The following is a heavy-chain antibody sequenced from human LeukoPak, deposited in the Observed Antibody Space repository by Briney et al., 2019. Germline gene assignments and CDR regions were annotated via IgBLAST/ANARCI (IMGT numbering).Heavy chain of an antibody. CDR2: IYYSGST. CDR3: ARRGRSGYNYGALNY. J-gene: IGHJ4*02. V-gene: IGHV4-39*01. D-gene: IGHD5-18*01. Sequence: SETLSLTCTVSGASISSSTNYWGWIRQSPGKGLEWIGNIYYSGSTYYNPSLKSRVTISVDTSKNQFSLKLGSVTAADTAVYYCARRGRSGYNYGALNYWGQGTLVTVSS. CDR1: GASISSSTNY.